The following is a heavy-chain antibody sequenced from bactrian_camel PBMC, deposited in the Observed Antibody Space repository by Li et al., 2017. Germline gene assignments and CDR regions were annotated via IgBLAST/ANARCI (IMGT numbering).Heavy chain of an antibody. Sequence: VQLVESGGGSALAGGYVRLSCAASGYTFNTYSWFRQAPGNEREWVAAIYTSGDRTYYADSVKGRFTISRNSAENTAYLHMTNLTPEDTAVYSCAAVSCPRGVVVAAYDQYEHWGQGTQVTVS. D-gene: IGHD7*01. CDR2: IYTSGDRT. CDR1: GYTFNTY. J-gene: IGHJ4*01. V-gene: IGHV3S31*01. CDR3: AAVSCPRGVVVAAYDQYEH.